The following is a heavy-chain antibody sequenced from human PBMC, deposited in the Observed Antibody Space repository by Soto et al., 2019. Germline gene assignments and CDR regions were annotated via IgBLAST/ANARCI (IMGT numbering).Heavy chain of an antibody. CDR3: ARGYYYDSSGYSNPQDV. D-gene: IGHD3-22*01. CDR1: GGSISSGDYY. Sequence: LSLTCTVSGGSISSGDYYWSWIRQPPGKGLEWIGYIYYSGSTYYNPSLKSRVTISVDTSKNQFSLKLSSVTAADTALYCCARGYYYDSSGYSNPQDVWGQGTTVTVSS. V-gene: IGHV4-30-4*01. CDR2: IYYSGST. J-gene: IGHJ6*02.